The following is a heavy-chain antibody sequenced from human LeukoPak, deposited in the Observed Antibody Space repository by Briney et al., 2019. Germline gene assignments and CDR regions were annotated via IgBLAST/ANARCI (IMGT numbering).Heavy chain of an antibody. CDR3: ARGIAVAPRVFDY. J-gene: IGHJ4*02. Sequence: GGSLRLSCAASGFTFSSYSMNWVRQAPGKGLEWVSSISSSSSYIYYADSVKGRFTISRDNAKNSLYLQMNSQRAEDTAVYYCARGIAVAPRVFDYWGQGTLVTVSS. CDR1: GFTFSSYS. D-gene: IGHD6-19*01. CDR2: ISSSSSYI. V-gene: IGHV3-21*01.